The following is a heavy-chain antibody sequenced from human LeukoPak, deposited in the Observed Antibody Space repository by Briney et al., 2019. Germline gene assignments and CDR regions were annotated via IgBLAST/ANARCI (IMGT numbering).Heavy chain of an antibody. CDR1: GGSFTDYY. CDR3: ARAYYDSSGYYYFWFDP. V-gene: IGHV4-34*09. J-gene: IGHJ5*02. CDR2: IYYSGST. Sequence: KPSETLSLTCAVYGGSFTDYYWSWVRQPPGKGLEWIGYIYYSGSTYYNPSLKCRVTISVDTSKNQFSLKLSSVTAADTAVYYCARAYYDSSGYYYFWFDPWGQGTLVTVSS. D-gene: IGHD3-22*01.